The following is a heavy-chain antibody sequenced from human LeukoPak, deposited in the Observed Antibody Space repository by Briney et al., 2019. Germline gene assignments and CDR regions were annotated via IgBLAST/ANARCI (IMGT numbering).Heavy chain of an antibody. Sequence: PGGSLRLSCAASGFTFSSYGMHWVRQAPGKGLEWVAVISYDGSNKYYADSVKGRFTISRDNSKNTLYLQMNSLRAEDTAVYYCAKNTVYDSVYYFDYWGQGTLVTVSS. J-gene: IGHJ4*02. CDR2: ISYDGSNK. CDR1: GFTFSSYG. V-gene: IGHV3-30*18. D-gene: IGHD3-3*01. CDR3: AKNTVYDSVYYFDY.